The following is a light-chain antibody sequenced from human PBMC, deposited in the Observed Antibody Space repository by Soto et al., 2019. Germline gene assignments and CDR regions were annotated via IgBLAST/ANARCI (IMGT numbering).Light chain of an antibody. J-gene: IGLJ1*01. CDR2: EVS. Sequence: QSALTQPASVSGSPEQSITISCTGTSSDVGGYKYVSWYQQHPGKAPKLMIYEVSNRPSGVSNRFSGSKSGNTASLTISGLQAEDEADYYCSSYTSSSSYVFGTGTKLTVL. V-gene: IGLV2-14*01. CDR1: SSDVGGYKY. CDR3: SSYTSSSSYV.